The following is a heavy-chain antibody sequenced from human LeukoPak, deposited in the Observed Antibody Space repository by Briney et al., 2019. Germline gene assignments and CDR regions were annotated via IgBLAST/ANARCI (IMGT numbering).Heavy chain of an antibody. CDR3: ARGNFYTAATIEDY. CDR2: ISSDGNKE. J-gene: IGHJ4*02. V-gene: IGHV3-30-3*01. CDR1: GFNFSTYA. Sequence: GGSLRLSCAGSGFNFSTYAIHWVRQAPGKGLEWVAVISSDGNKEEYADSVKGRFTVSRDNSKNTLYLQMSSLRAEDTSLYYCARGNFYTAATIEDYWGQGTLVTVSS. D-gene: IGHD5-18*01.